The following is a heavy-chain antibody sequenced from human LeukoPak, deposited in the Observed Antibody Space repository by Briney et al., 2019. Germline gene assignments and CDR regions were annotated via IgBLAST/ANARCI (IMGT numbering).Heavy chain of an antibody. J-gene: IGHJ6*03. D-gene: IGHD1-26*01. CDR2: IGDTT. V-gene: IGHV3-23*01. Sequence: GGSLRLSCAASGFTFSNHAMSWVRQAPGQGLEWVSTIGDTTYYADSVKGRFTISRDNSKNTLYLQMNSLRAEDTAVYYCAKDRIQGSLATNYIDVWGKRTTVTVSS. CDR3: AKDRIQGSLATNYIDV. CDR1: GFTFSNHA.